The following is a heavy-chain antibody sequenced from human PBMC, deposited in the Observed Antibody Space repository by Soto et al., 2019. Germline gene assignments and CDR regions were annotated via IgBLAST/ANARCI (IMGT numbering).Heavy chain of an antibody. CDR2: INHSGST. CDR1: GGSFSGYY. J-gene: IGHJ4*02. CDR3: AKVSARDYGDQIDY. Sequence: SETVSLTCAVYGGSFSGYYWSWIRQPPGKGPEWIGEINHSGSTNYNPSLKSRVTISVDTSKNQFSLKLSSVTADDTAVYYCAKVSARDYGDQIDYWGQGTLVTVSS. V-gene: IGHV4-34*01. D-gene: IGHD4-17*01.